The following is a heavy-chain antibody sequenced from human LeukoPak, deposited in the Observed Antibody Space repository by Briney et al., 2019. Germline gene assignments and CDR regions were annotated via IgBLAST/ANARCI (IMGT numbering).Heavy chain of an antibody. J-gene: IGHJ5*02. CDR2: ISGSGGST. CDR1: GFTFSSYA. Sequence: GGSLRLSCAASGFTFSSYAMSRVRQAPGKGLEWVSAISGSGGSTYYADSVKGRFTISRDNSKNTLYLQMNSLRAEDTAVYYCAKCYGDPGRFDPWGQGTLVTVSS. V-gene: IGHV3-23*01. CDR3: AKCYGDPGRFDP. D-gene: IGHD4-17*01.